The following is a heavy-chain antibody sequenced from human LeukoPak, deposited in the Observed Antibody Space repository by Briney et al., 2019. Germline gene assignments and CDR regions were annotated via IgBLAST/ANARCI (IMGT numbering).Heavy chain of an antibody. CDR1: GFTFTSYA. CDR3: AKPRVEATIRTSFDY. J-gene: IGHJ4*02. D-gene: IGHD5-12*01. CDR2: ISGSGGGT. Sequence: GGSLRLSCAASGFTFTSYAMSWVRQAPGKGLGWVSAISGSGGGTYYADSARGRFTISRDNSKNMLYLQMNSLRADDTAVYYCAKPRVEATIRTSFDYWGQGTLVTVSS. V-gene: IGHV3-23*01.